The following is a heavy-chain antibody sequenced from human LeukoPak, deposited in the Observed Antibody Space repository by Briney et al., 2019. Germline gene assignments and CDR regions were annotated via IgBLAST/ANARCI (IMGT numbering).Heavy chain of an antibody. CDR2: ISVGSRYI. V-gene: IGHV3-21*06. Sequence: KPGGSLRLSCAASGFTFDSYSMNWVRQAPGKGLEWVSSISVGSRYIFYADSVKGRFTISRDNAKNSLYLHMNSLRAEDTAVYYCATEYASGRNYYYYMDVWGKGTTVTVSS. CDR3: ATEYASGRNYYYYMDV. D-gene: IGHD3-10*01. CDR1: GFTFDSYS. J-gene: IGHJ6*03.